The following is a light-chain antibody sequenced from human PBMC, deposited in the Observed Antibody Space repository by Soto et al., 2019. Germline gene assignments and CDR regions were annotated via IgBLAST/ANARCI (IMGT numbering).Light chain of an antibody. Sequence: QSALTQPPSASGSPGQSVTISCTGTSSDVGRYNYVSWYQQHPGKAPKLIIYEVTKRPSGVPDRFSGSKSGNTASLTVSGLQAEDEADYYCSSYAGNNNLIFGGGTKVTVL. J-gene: IGLJ2*01. CDR1: SSDVGRYNY. CDR2: EVT. CDR3: SSYAGNNNLI. V-gene: IGLV2-8*01.